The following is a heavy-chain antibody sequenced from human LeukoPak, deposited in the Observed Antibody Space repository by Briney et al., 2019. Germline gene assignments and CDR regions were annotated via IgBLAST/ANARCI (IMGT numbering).Heavy chain of an antibody. CDR1: GGSLSSGGYY. J-gene: IGHJ4*02. CDR2: IYHSGST. V-gene: IGHV4-30-2*05. D-gene: IGHD6-13*01. CDR3: ARALIAAAGSYADRVNFDY. Sequence: PSETLSLTCTVSGGSLSSGGYYWSWIRQPPGKGLEWIGYIYHSGSTYYNPSLKSRVTISVDTSKNQFSLKLSSVTAADTAVYYCARALIAAAGSYADRVNFDYWGQGTLVTVSS.